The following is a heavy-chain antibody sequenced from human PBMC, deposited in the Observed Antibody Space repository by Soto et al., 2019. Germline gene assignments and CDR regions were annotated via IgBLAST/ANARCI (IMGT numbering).Heavy chain of an antibody. CDR1: GFNFSTYW. CDR3: ARGGVYSWMPPNA. V-gene: IGHV3-74*01. CDR2: MKSDGSTT. D-gene: IGHD2-15*01. J-gene: IGHJ5*02. Sequence: EVQVVESGGGLVQPGGSLRLSCAASGFNFSTYWMHWVRQAPGKGLVWVSDMKSDGSTTNYADSVKGRFTISRDNAQNTLYLQMSTLRVDDTAVYYCARGGVYSWMPPNAWGQGTLVTVSS.